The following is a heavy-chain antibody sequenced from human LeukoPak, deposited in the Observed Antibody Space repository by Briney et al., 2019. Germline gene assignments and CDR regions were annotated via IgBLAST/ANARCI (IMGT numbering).Heavy chain of an antibody. J-gene: IGHJ2*01. D-gene: IGHD3-22*01. CDR2: IYTSGST. CDR3: AREGYYDSSGSWYFDL. Sequence: SETLSLTCTVSGGSISSGSYYWSWIRQPAGKGLEWIGRIYTSGSTNYNPSLKSRFTISVDTSKNQFSLKLSSVTAADTAVYYCAREGYYDSSGSWYFDLWGRGTLVTVSS. V-gene: IGHV4-61*02. CDR1: GGSISSGSYY.